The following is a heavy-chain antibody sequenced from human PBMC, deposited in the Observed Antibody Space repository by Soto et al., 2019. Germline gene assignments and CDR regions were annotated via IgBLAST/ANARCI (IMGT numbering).Heavy chain of an antibody. CDR2: ISYDGSNQ. D-gene: IGHD6-19*01. CDR3: ATVLAVEKVEEYHYCGLDI. CDR1: GFPFSGYG. Sequence: QVLLVESGGGVVQPGRSLRLSCAASGFPFSGYGFHWVRQAPGKGLEWVALISYDGSNQYYAAAVMGRFTISRDNSKNTMYMQMHSLRAEDTAIYYCATVLAVEKVEEYHYCGLDIWGQGTTVTVSS. J-gene: IGHJ6*02. V-gene: IGHV3-30*03.